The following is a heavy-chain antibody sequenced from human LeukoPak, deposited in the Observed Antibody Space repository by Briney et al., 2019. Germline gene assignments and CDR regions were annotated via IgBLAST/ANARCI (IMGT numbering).Heavy chain of an antibody. CDR1: GYSFTSYW. CDR2: IYPGDFRI. V-gene: IGHV5-51*01. D-gene: IGHD6-6*01. CDR3: ACRDLTSTWSFP. J-gene: IGHJ5*02. Sequence: GESLKISCQGFGYSFTSYWIGWVRQMPGKGMEWMGVIYPGDFRIRYNPSFQGQVTISVDKSTNTAYLQWVSLRASDSAMYYCACRDLTSTWSFPWGQGTLVTVSS.